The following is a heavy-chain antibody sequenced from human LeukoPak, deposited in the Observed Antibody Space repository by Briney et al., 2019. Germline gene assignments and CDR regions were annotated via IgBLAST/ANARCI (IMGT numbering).Heavy chain of an antibody. V-gene: IGHV3-23*01. CDR1: GFTFSTYA. J-gene: IGHJ5*02. Sequence: GGSLRLSCAASGFTFSTYAMGWVRQAPGKGLEWVSGISANGGRTYYADSVKGRFTISRDNSKNTLYVHMISLRAEDTAIYYCVKGLEDRHDSSGYYSNWFGPWGQGTLVTVSS. CDR3: VKGLEDRHDSSGYYSNWFGP. D-gene: IGHD3-22*01. CDR2: ISANGGRT.